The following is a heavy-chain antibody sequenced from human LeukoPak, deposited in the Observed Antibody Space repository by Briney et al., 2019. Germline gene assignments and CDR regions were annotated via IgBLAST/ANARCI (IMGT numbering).Heavy chain of an antibody. CDR2: INPNSGGT. D-gene: IGHD3-22*01. CDR1: GYTFTGYY. Sequence: ASVKVSCKASGYTFTGYYTHWVRQAPGQGLEWMGWINPNSGGTNYAQKFQGRVTMTRDTSISTAYMELSRLRSDDTAVYCCARDYYYDSSGYYDYWGQGTLVTVSS. CDR3: ARDYYYDSSGYYDY. V-gene: IGHV1-2*02. J-gene: IGHJ4*02.